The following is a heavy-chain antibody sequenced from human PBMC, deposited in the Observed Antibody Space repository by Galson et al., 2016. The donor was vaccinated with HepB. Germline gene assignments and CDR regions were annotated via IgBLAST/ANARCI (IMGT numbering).Heavy chain of an antibody. CDR3: ATDPHF. CDR2: IYYSGST. CDR1: GGAISGSSFY. Sequence: ETLSLTCTVSGGAISGSSFYWGWIRQPPGEGLEWIGSIYYSGSTYYNPSLNSRVTISVDVSNNQFSLDLRSVTAADTAVYYCATDPHFWGQGTLVTVSS. J-gene: IGHJ4*02. V-gene: IGHV4-39*07.